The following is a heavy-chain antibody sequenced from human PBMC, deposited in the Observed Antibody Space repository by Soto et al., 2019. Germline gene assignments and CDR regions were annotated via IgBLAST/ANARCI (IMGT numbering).Heavy chain of an antibody. CDR1: GYTFTSYG. D-gene: IGHD1-26*01. CDR3: ARDRLGATGDY. CDR2: ISAYNANT. J-gene: IGHJ4*02. Sequence: QVQLVQSGAEVKKPGASVKVSCKASGYTFTSYGISWVRQAPGQGLEGMGWISAYNANTNDAQKLQGRVTMTTDTSTSISYMELRSLRSDDTAVYFCARDRLGATGDYWGQGTLVTVSS. V-gene: IGHV1-18*01.